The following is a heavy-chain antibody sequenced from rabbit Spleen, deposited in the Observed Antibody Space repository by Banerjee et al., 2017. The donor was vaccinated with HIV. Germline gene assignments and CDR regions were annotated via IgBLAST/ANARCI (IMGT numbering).Heavy chain of an antibody. CDR1: GFSFSNKAV. CDR2: IGAGTGTT. V-gene: IGHV1S45*01. CDR3: VREAGYAGYGDGNL. D-gene: IGHD7-1*01. J-gene: IGHJ4*01. Sequence: QEQLMESGGGLVQPGGSLKLSCTASGFSFSNKAVMCWVRQAPGKGLEWIGCIGAGTGTTYYASWAKGRFTISRDNAQNMVFLQMTSLPAADTATYFCVREAGYAGYGDGNLWGPGTLVTVS.